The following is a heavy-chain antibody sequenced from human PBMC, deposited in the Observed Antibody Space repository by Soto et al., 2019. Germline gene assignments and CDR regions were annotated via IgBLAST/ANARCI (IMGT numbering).Heavy chain of an antibody. V-gene: IGHV4-4*02. CDR1: GGSVSNNNW. CDR3: TKNRAYALDY. D-gene: IGHD5-12*01. J-gene: IGHJ4*02. Sequence: QVQLQESGPGLVKPSGTLALSCDVSGGSVSNNNWWSWVRQSPGNGLGWIGEIHHSGGTSYNPSPESRANLSVDKSKNGLSLRLNYVTAGDTAVYYCTKNRAYALDYWGLGILVTVSS. CDR2: IHHSGGT.